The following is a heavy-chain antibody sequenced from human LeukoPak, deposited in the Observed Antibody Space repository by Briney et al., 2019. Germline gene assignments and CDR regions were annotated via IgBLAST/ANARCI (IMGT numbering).Heavy chain of an antibody. Sequence: GGSLRLSCATSGFSLRSYWMHWVRQAPGKGLVWVSRINSDGSSTTYADSVKGRFTNSRENAKNTLYLQMNSLRAEDTAVYYCARALYTSGQNYWGQGTLVTVAS. CDR2: INSDGSST. V-gene: IGHV3-74*01. CDR3: ARALYTSGQNY. J-gene: IGHJ4*02. D-gene: IGHD6-19*01. CDR1: GFSLRSYW.